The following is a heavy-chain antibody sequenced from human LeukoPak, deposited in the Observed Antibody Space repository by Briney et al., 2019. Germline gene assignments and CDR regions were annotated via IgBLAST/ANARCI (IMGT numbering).Heavy chain of an antibody. CDR3: AKDRGTREGDFWSGYYDY. Sequence: GGSLRLSCAASGFTFDDYTVHWVRQAPGKGLEWVSLISWDGGSTYYADSVKGRFTISRDNSKNSLYLQMNSLRTEDTALYYCAKDRGTREGDFWSGYYDYWGQGTLVTVSS. D-gene: IGHD3-3*01. V-gene: IGHV3-43*01. J-gene: IGHJ4*02. CDR2: ISWDGGST. CDR1: GFTFDDYT.